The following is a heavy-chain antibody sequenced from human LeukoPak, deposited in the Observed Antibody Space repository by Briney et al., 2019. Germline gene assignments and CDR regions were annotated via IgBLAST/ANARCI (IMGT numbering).Heavy chain of an antibody. J-gene: IGHJ4*02. CDR3: VTESQLYYFDY. Sequence: SVKGSCKASGDTFSSYAISWVRQAPGQGLEWMGGIIPIFGTANYTQKFQGRVTITTDESTSTAYMELSSLRSEDTAVYYCVTESQLYYFDYRGRGTLVTVPS. CDR1: GDTFSSYA. CDR2: IIPIFGTA. V-gene: IGHV1-69*05.